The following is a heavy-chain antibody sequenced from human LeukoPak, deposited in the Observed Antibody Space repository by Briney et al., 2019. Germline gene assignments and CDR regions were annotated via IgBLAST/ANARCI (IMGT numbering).Heavy chain of an antibody. J-gene: IGHJ4*02. CDR3: AILDPDFDY. V-gene: IGHV3-48*01. D-gene: IGHD3-9*01. Sequence: GGSLRLSCAASGFTFSSYSMNWVRQAPGKELEWVSYISSSSSTIYYADSVKGRFTISRDNAKNTLYLQMNSLSAEDTSVYYCAILDPDFDYWGQGTLVTVSS. CDR2: ISSSSSTI. CDR1: GFTFSSYS.